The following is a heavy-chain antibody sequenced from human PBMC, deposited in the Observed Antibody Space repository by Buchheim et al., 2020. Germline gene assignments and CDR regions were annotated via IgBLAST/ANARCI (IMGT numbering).Heavy chain of an antibody. J-gene: IGHJ6*02. CDR2: ISGSGGST. V-gene: IGHV3-23*01. D-gene: IGHD2-2*01. Sequence: EVQLLESGGGLVQPGGSLRLSCAASGFTFSSYAMSWVRQAPGKGLEWVSAISGSGGSTYYADSVKGRFTLSRDNSKNTLYLQMNSLRAEDTAVYYCAKAVVVVPAATTEGYYYGMDVWGQGTT. CDR3: AKAVVVVPAATTEGYYYGMDV. CDR1: GFTFSSYA.